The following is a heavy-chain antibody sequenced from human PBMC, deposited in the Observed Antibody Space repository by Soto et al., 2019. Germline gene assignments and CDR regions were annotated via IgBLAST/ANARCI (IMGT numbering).Heavy chain of an antibody. J-gene: IGHJ1*01. CDR2: ITGSGDGT. D-gene: IGHD3-16*01. CDR1: GFSFSNYA. CDR3: AQGGAVFGFAYCQH. V-gene: IGHV3-23*04. Sequence: EVQLVESGGGLVQPGGSLRLSCAASGFSFSNYAMSWVRQAPGKGLEWVSDITGSGDGTYYDDSMKGRFTISRDNSRNMLYLQMSSLGAEDTAFYYWAQGGAVFGFAYCQHWVQGTLVTVS.